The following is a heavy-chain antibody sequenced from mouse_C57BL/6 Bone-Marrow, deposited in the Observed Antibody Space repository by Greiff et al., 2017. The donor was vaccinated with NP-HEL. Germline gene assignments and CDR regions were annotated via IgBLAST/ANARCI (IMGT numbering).Heavy chain of an antibody. V-gene: IGHV1-19*01. J-gene: IGHJ3*01. CDR2: INPYNGGT. Sequence: DVQLQESGPVLVKPGASVKMSCKASGYTFTDYYMNWVKQSHGKSLEWIGVINPYNGGTSYNQKFKGKATLTVDKSSSTAYMELNSLTSEDSAVYYCARGRWLLPSWFAYWGQGTLVTVSA. CDR1: GYTFTDYY. D-gene: IGHD2-3*01. CDR3: ARGRWLLPSWFAY.